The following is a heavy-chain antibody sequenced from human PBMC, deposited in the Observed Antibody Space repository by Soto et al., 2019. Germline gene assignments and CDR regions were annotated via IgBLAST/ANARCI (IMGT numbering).Heavy chain of an antibody. CDR3: ARDQGVHYDFWSGYSRPNDAFDI. CDR2: ISSSGSTI. CDR1: GFTFSDYY. D-gene: IGHD3-3*01. Sequence: GGSLRLSCAASGFTFSDYYMSWIRQAPGKGLEWVSYISSSGSTIYYADSVKGRFTISRDNAKNSLYLQMNSLRAEDTAVYYCARDQGVHYDFWSGYSRPNDAFDIWGQGTMVTVSS. J-gene: IGHJ3*02. V-gene: IGHV3-11*01.